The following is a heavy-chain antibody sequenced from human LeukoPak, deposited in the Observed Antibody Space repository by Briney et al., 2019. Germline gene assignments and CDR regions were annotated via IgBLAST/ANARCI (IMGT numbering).Heavy chain of an antibody. CDR3: AKQAVGSSSRYLFYY. CDR2: LIGGGGSA. D-gene: IGHD6-13*01. Sequence: GGALRLSCVAAGFTFSSYAMNWVRQAPGEGRVWVSSLIGGGGSAYYADSVKCRFTISKDHSKNTMYLQKNSLRAEDTAVYYCAKQAVGSSSRYLFYYWGQGTLVTVSS. J-gene: IGHJ4*02. CDR1: GFTFSSYA. V-gene: IGHV3-23*01.